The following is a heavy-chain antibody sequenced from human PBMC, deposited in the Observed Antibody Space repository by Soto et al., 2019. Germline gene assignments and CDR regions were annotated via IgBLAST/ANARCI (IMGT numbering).Heavy chain of an antibody. CDR3: ARLVAVASTTGFDS. CDR2: VYHSGTT. CDR1: GGSISDNW. J-gene: IGHJ4*02. V-gene: IGHV4-4*02. D-gene: IGHD2-21*01. Sequence: QVQLQESGPGLVKPSGTLSLTCAVSGGSISDNWWSWVRQPPGKGLEWIGEVYHSGTTYYNPSLRSRITLSLDKSASQISRTLNPVTAAATAVYYCARLVAVASTTGFDSWGQGARVTVSS.